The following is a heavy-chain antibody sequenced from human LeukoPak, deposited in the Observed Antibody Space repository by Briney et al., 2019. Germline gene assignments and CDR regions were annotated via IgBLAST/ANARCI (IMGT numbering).Heavy chain of an antibody. CDR2: IYYSGST. J-gene: IGHJ4*02. CDR1: GGSISSYY. D-gene: IGHD3-3*01. V-gene: IGHV4-59*01. Sequence: SETLSLTCTVSGGSISSYYWSWIRQPPGKGLEWIGYIYYSGSTNYNPSLKSRVTISVDTSKNQFSLKLSSVTAADTAVYYCARGLRDYDFWSGYRFDYWGQGTLVTVSS. CDR3: ARGLRDYDFWSGYRFDY.